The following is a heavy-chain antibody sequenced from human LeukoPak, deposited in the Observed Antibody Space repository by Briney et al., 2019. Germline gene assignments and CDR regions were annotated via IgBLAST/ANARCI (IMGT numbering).Heavy chain of an antibody. J-gene: IGHJ4*02. CDR1: GFTVSGNY. CDR3: ARGVEPLAANTLAY. V-gene: IGHV3-53*01. Sequence: GGSLRLSRAASGFTVSGNYMRWVRQAPGKGLEWVSLIYSGGTTYYADSVKGRFTISRDNSKNTLYLQMNSLRPEDTAVYYCARGVEPLAANTLAYWGQGTLVTVSS. D-gene: IGHD1-14*01. CDR2: IYSGGTT.